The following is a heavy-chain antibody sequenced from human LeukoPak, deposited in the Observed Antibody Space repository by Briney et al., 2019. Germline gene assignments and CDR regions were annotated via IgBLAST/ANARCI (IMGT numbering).Heavy chain of an antibody. CDR2: ISSSSSTV. D-gene: IGHD5-12*01. CDR1: GFTFSDYS. V-gene: IGHV3-48*02. J-gene: IGHJ4*02. Sequence: DGSLTLSRAASGFTFSDYSMNWVRQAPGKGLEWVSYISSSSSTVYYADSVKGRFTISRDNAKNSLYLQMNSLRDEDTAVYYCARDVRWLRFVFDHWGEGISAPVSS. CDR3: ARDVRWLRFVFDH.